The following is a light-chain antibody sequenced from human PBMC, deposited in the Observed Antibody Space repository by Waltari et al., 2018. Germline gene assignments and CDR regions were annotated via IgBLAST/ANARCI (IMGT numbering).Light chain of an antibody. CDR2: VAS. CDR1: QDISNY. CDR3: LPYDNLSPG. J-gene: IGKJ2*03. Sequence: DIQMTQSPSSLSASVGDRVTITCQASQDISNYLNWYQQKPGKALKLLIKVASNLETGAPAWLSGCGAGTDFSVNISSLQPEETAYYDSLPYDNLSPGFGRGTWQET. V-gene: IGKV1-33*01.